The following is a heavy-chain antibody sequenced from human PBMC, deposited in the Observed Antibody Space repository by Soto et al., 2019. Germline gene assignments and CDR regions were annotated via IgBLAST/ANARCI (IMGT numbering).Heavy chain of an antibody. V-gene: IGHV3-48*03. D-gene: IGHD1-20*01. J-gene: IGHJ6*02. CDR1: GFVFKNYE. CDR3: ARDIDNRDYYYGLDV. CDR2: ISNSGNTI. Sequence: VVSLRFSCVASGFVFKNYEMNWVRQAPGKGLEWISYISNSGNTIYVADSMRGRFTISRDNAKNSLFLQMNSLRADDTAVYYCARDIDNRDYYYGLDVWGQGPTVTVSS.